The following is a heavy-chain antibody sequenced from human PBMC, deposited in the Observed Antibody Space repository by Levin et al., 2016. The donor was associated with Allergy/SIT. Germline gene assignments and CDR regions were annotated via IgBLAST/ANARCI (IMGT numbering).Heavy chain of an antibody. CDR2: IRYDGSNK. CDR1: GFTFSSYG. CDR3: AKVGAAYSNYYHGMDV. V-gene: IGHV3-30*02. J-gene: IGHJ6*02. Sequence: GGSLRLSCAASGFTFSSYGMHWVRQAPGKGLEWVAFIRYDGSNKYYADSVKGRFTISRDNSKNTLYLQMNSLRAEDTAVYYCAKVGAAYSNYYHGMDVWGQGTTVTVSS. D-gene: IGHD4-11*01.